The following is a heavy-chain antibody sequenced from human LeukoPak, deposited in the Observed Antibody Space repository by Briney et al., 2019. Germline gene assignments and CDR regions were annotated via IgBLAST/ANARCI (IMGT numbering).Heavy chain of an antibody. CDR2: ISANNGDT. CDR3: ARGQLPRGYYYGMDV. Sequence: ASVKVSCKASGYTFTSYGISWVRQAPGQGLEWVGWISANNGDTDYAQKFQGRVTITADESTSTAYMELSSLRSEDTAVYYCARGQLPRGYYYGMDVWGQGTTVTVSS. CDR1: GYTFTSYG. D-gene: IGHD6-6*01. V-gene: IGHV1-18*01. J-gene: IGHJ6*02.